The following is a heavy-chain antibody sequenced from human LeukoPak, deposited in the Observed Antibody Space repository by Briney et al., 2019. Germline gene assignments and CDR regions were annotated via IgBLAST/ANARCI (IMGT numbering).Heavy chain of an antibody. Sequence: SETLSLTCTVSGGSISSYYWSWIRQPPGKGLEWIGYIYYSGSTNYNPSLKSRVTISVDTSKNQFSLELSSVTAADTAVYYCARQTREAAAGTFPFDYWGQGTLVTVSS. D-gene: IGHD6-13*01. J-gene: IGHJ4*02. CDR1: GGSISSYY. CDR2: IYYSGST. V-gene: IGHV4-59*01. CDR3: ARQTREAAAGTFPFDY.